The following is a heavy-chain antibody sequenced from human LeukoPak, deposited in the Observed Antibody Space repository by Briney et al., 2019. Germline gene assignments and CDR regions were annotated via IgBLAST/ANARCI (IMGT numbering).Heavy chain of an antibody. D-gene: IGHD4-17*01. Sequence: GESLKISCKGSGYNFNNYWIGWVRQMPGKGLEWMGIIYPGDSDTRYSPSFQGQVTISADKSISTAYLQWSSLKASDTAMYYCARLKGAVTTIWFDPWGQGTLVTVSS. CDR1: GYNFNNYW. CDR2: IYPGDSDT. CDR3: ARLKGAVTTIWFDP. V-gene: IGHV5-51*01. J-gene: IGHJ5*02.